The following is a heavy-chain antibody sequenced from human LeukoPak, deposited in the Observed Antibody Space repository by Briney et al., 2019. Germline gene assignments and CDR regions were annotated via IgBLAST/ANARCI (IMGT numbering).Heavy chain of an antibody. CDR2: IRSKAYRGTT. D-gene: IGHD3-22*01. Sequence: PGRSLTLSCTASGFTFGDYAMSWVRQAPGKGLEWVGFIRSKAYRGTTKYAASVKGRFTISRDDSKSIAYLQPNSLKTADTAVYYCTSVYDTSAYYHSGVDYWGQGTLVTVSS. V-gene: IGHV3-49*04. CDR1: GFTFGDYA. J-gene: IGHJ4*02. CDR3: TSVYDTSAYYHSGVDY.